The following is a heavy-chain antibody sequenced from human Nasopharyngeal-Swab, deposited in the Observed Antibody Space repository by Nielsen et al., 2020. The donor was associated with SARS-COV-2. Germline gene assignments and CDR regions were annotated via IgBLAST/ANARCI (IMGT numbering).Heavy chain of an antibody. Sequence: WIRQPPGKGLEWIGSMSYSGVTFYNPSRRSRVTLSVDTSKNLLSLKLDPVTAADTALYYCAGHSRVTTAVVVPLFDFWGQGIQVTVSS. V-gene: IGHV4-39*01. D-gene: IGHD3-22*01. J-gene: IGHJ4*02. CDR2: MSYSGVT. CDR3: AGHSRVTTAVVVPLFDF.